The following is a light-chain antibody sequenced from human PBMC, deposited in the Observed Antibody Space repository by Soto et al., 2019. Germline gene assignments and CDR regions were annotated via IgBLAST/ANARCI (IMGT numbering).Light chain of an antibody. CDR3: SSYAGSNNYV. CDR2: EVT. V-gene: IGLV2-8*01. Sequence: QSALTQPPSASGSPGQSVTISCTGTNSDVGGYNYVSWYQQHPGKGPKLMIYEVTKRPSGVPDRFSGSKSGNTASLTVAGLQAGDEADYYCSSYAGSNNYVFGTGTKVTVL. J-gene: IGLJ1*01. CDR1: NSDVGGYNY.